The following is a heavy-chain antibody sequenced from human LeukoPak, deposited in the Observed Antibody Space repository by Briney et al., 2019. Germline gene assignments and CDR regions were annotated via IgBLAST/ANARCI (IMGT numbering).Heavy chain of an antibody. Sequence: GGSLRLFCAASGFNFSSYWMHWVRQTPGKGLVYVSRIKSDGSYTRYADSVKGRFTISRDNAKNTLYLQMNSLRAEDSGVYYCARDLPYCGGDCYTFDHWGQGTLVTVSS. D-gene: IGHD2-21*02. V-gene: IGHV3-74*01. CDR1: GFNFSSYW. CDR2: IKSDGSYT. J-gene: IGHJ4*02. CDR3: ARDLPYCGGDCYTFDH.